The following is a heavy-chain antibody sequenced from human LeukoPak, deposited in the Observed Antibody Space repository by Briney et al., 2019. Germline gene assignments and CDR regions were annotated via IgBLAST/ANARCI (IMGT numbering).Heavy chain of an antibody. CDR2: IYTSRST. CDR1: GGSISSYY. Sequence: SETLSLTCTVSGGSISSYYWSWIRQPAGKGLECIGRIYTSRSTNYNPSLKSRVTMSVDTSKNQFFLKLSSVTAADTAVYYCAREAYSSSPGAFDIWGQGTMVIVSS. D-gene: IGHD6-6*01. V-gene: IGHV4-4*07. J-gene: IGHJ3*02. CDR3: AREAYSSSPGAFDI.